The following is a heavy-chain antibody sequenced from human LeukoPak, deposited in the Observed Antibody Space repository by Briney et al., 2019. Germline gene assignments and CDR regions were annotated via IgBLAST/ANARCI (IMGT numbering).Heavy chain of an antibody. CDR1: GFTFSNAW. CDR3: TTIRGYCSSTSCYALDY. CDR2: IKSKTDGGTT. J-gene: IGHJ4*02. D-gene: IGHD2-2*01. V-gene: IGHV3-15*01. Sequence: PGGSLRLSCAASGFTFSNAWMSWVRQAPGKGLEWVGRIKSKTDGGTTDYAAPVKGRFTISRDDSKNTLYLQMNSLKTEDTAVYYCTTIRGYCSSTSCYALDYWGQETLVTVSS.